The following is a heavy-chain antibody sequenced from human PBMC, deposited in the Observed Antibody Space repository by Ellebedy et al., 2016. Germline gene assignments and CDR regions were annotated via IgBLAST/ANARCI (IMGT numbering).Heavy chain of an antibody. V-gene: IGHV4-59*01. J-gene: IGHJ4*02. CDR1: GGSIRSYY. Sequence: GSLRLSCTVSGGSIRSYYWSWIRQPPGKGLEWLGYIFYSGSTTYNPSLMRRVTISVDTSRNQFSLKLSSVTAADTAVYYCARGPKGSYFVSWGQGTLVTVSS. CDR2: IFYSGST. CDR3: ARGPKGSYFVS.